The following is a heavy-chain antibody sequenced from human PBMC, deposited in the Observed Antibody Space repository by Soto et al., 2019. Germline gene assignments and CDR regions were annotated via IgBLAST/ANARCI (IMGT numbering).Heavy chain of an antibody. J-gene: IGHJ4*02. CDR1: GFTFSSYA. CDR2: ISGSGGRT. V-gene: IGHV3-23*01. D-gene: IGHD3-10*01. CDR3: AKCRVLLWFGELLPPPYYFDY. Sequence: GGSLRLSCAASGFTFSSYAMSWVRQAPGKGLEWVSAISGSGGRTYYADSVKGRFTISRDNSKNTLYLQMNSLRAEDTAVYYCAKCRVLLWFGELLPPPYYFDYWGQGTLVTVSS.